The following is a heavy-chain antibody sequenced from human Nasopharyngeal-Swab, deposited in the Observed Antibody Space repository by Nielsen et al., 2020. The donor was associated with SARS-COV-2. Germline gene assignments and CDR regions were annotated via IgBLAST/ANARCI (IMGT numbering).Heavy chain of an antibody. Sequence: GESLKISCAASGFIFSGYAIHWVRHSPGQGLERVAVISSDGTNNYYAHSVEGRSTISRDNAKNSLYLQMNSLRTEDTALYYCAKDTETGEGIYLREGGMDVWGQGTTVTVSS. J-gene: IGHJ6*02. CDR3: AKDTETGEGIYLREGGMDV. CDR2: ISSDGTNN. D-gene: IGHD5-12*01. V-gene: IGHV3-30*04. CDR1: GFIFSGYA.